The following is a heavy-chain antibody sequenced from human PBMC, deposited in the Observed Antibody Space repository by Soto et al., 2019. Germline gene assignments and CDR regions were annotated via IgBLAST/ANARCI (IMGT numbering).Heavy chain of an antibody. Sequence: EEHLGESGGGLVQPGGSLRLSCETSGFTFSHCWMSWVRQAPGKGLEWVANINQDGSEQYYVDSVKGRFTVSRDNDKNSLYLEMNNLRADDTAMYYCTQAETGRYSCSGNSYGRDYWGQGTLVTVSS. CDR3: TQAETGRYSCSGNSYGRDY. J-gene: IGHJ4*02. CDR2: INQDGSEQ. D-gene: IGHD6-19*01. CDR1: GFTFSHCW. V-gene: IGHV3-7*01.